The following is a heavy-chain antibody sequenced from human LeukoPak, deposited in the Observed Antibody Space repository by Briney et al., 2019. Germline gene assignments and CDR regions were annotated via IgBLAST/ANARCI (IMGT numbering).Heavy chain of an antibody. Sequence: GGSLRLSCAASGFTFNNYAMSWVRQAPGKGLEWVSGIRAGGLDTYHADSVKGRFTISRSTSKSTLELQMNSLRVEDTAIYYCVKTRVTVIGGPLGPFDYWGQGALVTVSS. V-gene: IGHV3-23*01. D-gene: IGHD3-16*01. CDR1: GFTFNNYA. CDR2: IRAGGLDT. J-gene: IGHJ4*02. CDR3: VKTRVTVIGGPLGPFDY.